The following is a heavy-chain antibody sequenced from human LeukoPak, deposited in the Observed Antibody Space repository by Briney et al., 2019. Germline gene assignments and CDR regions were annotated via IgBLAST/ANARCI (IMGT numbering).Heavy chain of an antibody. J-gene: IGHJ4*02. CDR3: ARSYAHDY. V-gene: IGHV4-59*12. CDR1: GVSISSYY. Sequence: SETLSLTCIVSGVSISSYYWSWIRQPPGKGLEWIGYIYYSGSTNYNPSLKSRVTISVDTSKNQFSLKLSSVTAADTAVYYCARSYAHDYWGQGTLVTVSS. D-gene: IGHD2-2*01. CDR2: IYYSGST.